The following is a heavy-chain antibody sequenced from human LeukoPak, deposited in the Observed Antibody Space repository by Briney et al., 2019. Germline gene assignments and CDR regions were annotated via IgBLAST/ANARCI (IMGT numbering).Heavy chain of an antibody. V-gene: IGHV4-34*01. J-gene: IGHJ3*02. D-gene: IGHD6-6*01. Sequence: SETLSLTCAVYGGSFSGYYWSWIRQPPGKGLEWIGEINHSGSTNYNPSLKSRVTISVDTSKNQFSLKLSSVTAADTAVYYCARYSSSSADAFDIWGQGTMATVSS. CDR1: GGSFSGYY. CDR2: INHSGST. CDR3: ARYSSSSADAFDI.